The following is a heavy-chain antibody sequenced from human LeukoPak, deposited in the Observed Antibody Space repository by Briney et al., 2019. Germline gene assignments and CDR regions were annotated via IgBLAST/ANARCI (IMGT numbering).Heavy chain of an antibody. CDR3: ARGRRSRVAATTGYYYYMDV. J-gene: IGHJ6*03. CDR1: GYTFTSYD. Sequence: GASVRVSCKASGYTFTSYDINWVRQATGQGREWMGWMNPNSGKTGYAQNLQSRVTMTRNTSISTAYMELSSLRSEDTAVYYCARGRRSRVAATTGYYYYMDVWGKGTTVTVSS. CDR2: MNPNSGKT. D-gene: IGHD2-15*01. V-gene: IGHV1-8*01.